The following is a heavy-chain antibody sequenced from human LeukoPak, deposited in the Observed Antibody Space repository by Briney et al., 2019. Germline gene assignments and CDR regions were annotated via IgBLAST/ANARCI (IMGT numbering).Heavy chain of an antibody. CDR1: GFTVSSNY. Sequence: PGGSLRLSCAASGFTVSSNYMSWVRQAPGKGLEWVSVIYSGGSTYYADSVKGRFTISRDNAKDSLYLQMNSLRDEDTAVYYCASIAAAAPFDYWGQGTLVTVSS. V-gene: IGHV3-53*01. D-gene: IGHD6-13*01. CDR2: IYSGGST. CDR3: ASIAAAAPFDY. J-gene: IGHJ4*02.